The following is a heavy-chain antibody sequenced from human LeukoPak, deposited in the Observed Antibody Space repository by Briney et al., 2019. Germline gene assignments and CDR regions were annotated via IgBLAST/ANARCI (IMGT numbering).Heavy chain of an antibody. D-gene: IGHD6-13*01. CDR2: IYYSGYT. CDR1: GYSTSSSYY. Sequence: SETLSLTCTVSGYSTSSSYYWSWIRQPPGKGLKWIGNIYYSGYTTYSPSLRSRVTISVDTSKNQFSLKLSSVTAADTAVYYCAREVLAAAGTYDYWGQGNLVTVSS. V-gene: IGHV4-61*01. J-gene: IGHJ4*02. CDR3: AREVLAAAGTYDY.